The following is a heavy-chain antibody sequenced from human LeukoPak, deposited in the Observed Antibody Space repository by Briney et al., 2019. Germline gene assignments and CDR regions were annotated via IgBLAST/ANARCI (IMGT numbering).Heavy chain of an antibody. D-gene: IGHD5-24*01. Sequence: SETLSLTCSVSGGSDDTFYWSWIRQSPGKGLEWIGYVYFSGRTKYNPSFKSRLTMSLDKSKNQFSLSLKSMTAADTGVYYCAGGDGYNYAADYWGQGTLVIVSS. V-gene: IGHV4-59*02. CDR3: AGGDGYNYAADY. CDR1: GGSDDTFY. CDR2: VYFSGRT. J-gene: IGHJ4*02.